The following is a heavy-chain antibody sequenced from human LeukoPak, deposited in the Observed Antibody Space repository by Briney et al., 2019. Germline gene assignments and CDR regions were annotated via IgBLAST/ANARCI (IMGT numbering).Heavy chain of an antibody. CDR2: INNDGSST. D-gene: IGHD2-2*03. CDR3: ARVGYCSSTSCYALDY. V-gene: IGHV3-74*01. CDR1: GFTFSSYW. Sequence: GGSLRLSCGASGFTFSSYWMHWVRQAPGKGLVWVSRINNDGSSTSYADSVQGRFTISRDNAKNTLYLQMNSLRAEDTAVYYCARVGYCSSTSCYALDYWGQGTLVTVSS. J-gene: IGHJ4*02.